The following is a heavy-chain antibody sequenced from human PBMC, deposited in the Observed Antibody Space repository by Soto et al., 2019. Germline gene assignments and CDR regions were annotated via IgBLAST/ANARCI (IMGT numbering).Heavy chain of an antibody. Sequence: QVQLQQWGAGLLKPSETLSLTCAVYGGSFSGYYWNWIRQPPGKGLEWIGEINHSGSTNYNPSLKSRVTISLDTSKNQFPRKLSSMTAADTAVYYCARGDGRNFDYWGQGTLVTVSS. CDR2: INHSGST. CDR1: GGSFSGYY. V-gene: IGHV4-34*01. J-gene: IGHJ4*02. CDR3: ARGDGRNFDY.